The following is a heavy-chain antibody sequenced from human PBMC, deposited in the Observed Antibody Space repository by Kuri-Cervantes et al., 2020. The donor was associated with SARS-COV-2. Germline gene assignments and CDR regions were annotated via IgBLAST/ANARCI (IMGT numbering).Heavy chain of an antibody. CDR3: SRKVEMATISP. CDR1: GGSFSGYY. V-gene: IGHV4-34*01. J-gene: IGHJ5*02. D-gene: IGHD5-24*01. Sequence: GSLRLSCAVYGGSFSGYYWRWIRQPPGKGLEWMGEINHSGSTNYNPSLKSRVTISVDTSKNQFFLKLSSVTDADTAVYYCSRKVEMATISPWGQGTLVTVSS. CDR2: INHSGST.